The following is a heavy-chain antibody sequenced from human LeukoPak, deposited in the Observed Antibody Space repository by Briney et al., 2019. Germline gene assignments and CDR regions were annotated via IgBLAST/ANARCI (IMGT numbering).Heavy chain of an antibody. J-gene: IGHJ4*02. CDR1: GGSISSSGYY. Sequence: SETLSLTCTVFGGSISSSGYYWGWIRQPPGKGLEWIGSIYYSGSTYYNPSLKSRVTISVDTSKNQFSLKLSSVTAADTAVYYCARDYYDSSGYPDIFDYWGQGTLVTVSS. CDR3: ARDYYDSSGYPDIFDY. V-gene: IGHV4-39*07. CDR2: IYYSGST. D-gene: IGHD3-22*01.